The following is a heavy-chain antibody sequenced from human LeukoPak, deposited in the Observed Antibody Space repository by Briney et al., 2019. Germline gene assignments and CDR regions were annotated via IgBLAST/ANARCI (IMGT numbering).Heavy chain of an antibody. CDR3: ARVRSLGDYGSGSYFGSDGY. CDR1: GYTFTSYG. J-gene: IGHJ4*02. Sequence: ASVKVSCKATGYTFTSYGISWVRQAPGQGLEWMGWISAYNGNTNYAQKLQGRVTMNTDTSTSTAYMELRSLRSDDTAVYYCARVRSLGDYGSGSYFGSDGYWGQGTLVTVSS. D-gene: IGHD3-10*01. CDR2: ISAYNGNT. V-gene: IGHV1-18*01.